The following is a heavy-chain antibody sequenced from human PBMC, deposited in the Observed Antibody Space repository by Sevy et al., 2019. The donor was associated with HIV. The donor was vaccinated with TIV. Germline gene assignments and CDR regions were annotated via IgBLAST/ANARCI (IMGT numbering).Heavy chain of an antibody. CDR2: INPNSGGT. Sequence: ASVKVSCKASGYTFTGYYMHWVRQAPGQELEWMGWINPNSGGTNYAQKFQGRVTMTRDTSISTAYMELRRLRSDATAVYYCAREVRGVEGGYGMDVWGQGTTVTVSS. D-gene: IGHD3-10*01. CDR3: AREVRGVEGGYGMDV. V-gene: IGHV1-2*02. CDR1: GYTFTGYY. J-gene: IGHJ6*02.